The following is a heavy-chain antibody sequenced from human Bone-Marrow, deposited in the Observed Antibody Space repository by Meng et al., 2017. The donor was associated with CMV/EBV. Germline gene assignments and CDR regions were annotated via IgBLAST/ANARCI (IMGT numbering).Heavy chain of an antibody. J-gene: IGHJ3*02. Sequence: GSLRLSCTVSGGSISSYYWSWIRQPPGKGLEWIGYIYYSGSTNYNPSLKSRVTISVDTSKNQFSLKLSSVTAADTAVYYCYGEEVVPTSDAFDIWGQRTMVTVSS. CDR3: YGEEVVPTSDAFDI. D-gene: IGHD4-17*01. V-gene: IGHV4-59*01. CDR1: GGSISSYY. CDR2: IYYSGST.